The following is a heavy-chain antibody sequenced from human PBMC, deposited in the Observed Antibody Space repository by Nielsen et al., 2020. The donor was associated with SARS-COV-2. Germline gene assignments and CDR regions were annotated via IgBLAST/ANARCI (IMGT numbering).Heavy chain of an antibody. V-gene: IGHV3-48*03. CDR1: GCTFSRYE. CDR2: ISSSGSTI. CDR3: AKDGGAFDI. Sequence: SLKISCAASGCTFSRYEMNWVRQAPGKGLEWVSYISSSGSTIYYADSVKGRFTISRDNSKNTLYLQMNSLRAEDTAVYYCAKDGGAFDIWGQGTMVTVSS. J-gene: IGHJ3*02.